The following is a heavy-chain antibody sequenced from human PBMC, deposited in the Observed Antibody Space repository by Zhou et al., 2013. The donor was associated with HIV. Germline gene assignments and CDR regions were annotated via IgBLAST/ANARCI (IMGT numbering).Heavy chain of an antibody. D-gene: IGHD7-27*01. CDR3: ARQLGTLYYFDY. CDR2: ISAYNGNT. V-gene: IGHV1-18*01. J-gene: IGHJ4*02. CDR1: GYTFSDYG. Sequence: QVRLVQSGSELKEPGASVNVSCKASGYTFSDYGISWVRQAPGRGLEWMGWISAYNGNTNYAQKLQGRVTMTTDTSTSTAYMELRSLRSDDTAVYYCARQLGTLYYFDYWGQGTLVTVSS.